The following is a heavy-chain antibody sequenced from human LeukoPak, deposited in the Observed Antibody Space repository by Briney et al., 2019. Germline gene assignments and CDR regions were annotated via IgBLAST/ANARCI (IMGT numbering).Heavy chain of an antibody. CDR3: ARRYI. CDR1: GFTFSSCS. Sequence: GGSLRLSCAGSGFTFSSCSLNWVRQAPGKGLEWVSYISSSSSTIYYADSVRGRFAISRDNAKNSLYLQMNSLRDEDTAVYYCARRYIWGQGTMVTVSS. CDR2: ISSSSSTI. V-gene: IGHV3-48*02. J-gene: IGHJ3*02.